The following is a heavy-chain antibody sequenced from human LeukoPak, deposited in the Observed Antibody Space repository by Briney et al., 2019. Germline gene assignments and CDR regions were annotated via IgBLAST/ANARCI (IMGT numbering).Heavy chain of an antibody. D-gene: IGHD6-19*01. J-gene: IGHJ4*02. CDR2: ISAYNGNT. Sequence: ASVKVSCKASGYTFPSYFMHWVRQAPGQGLEWMGWISAYNGNTNYAQKLQGRVTMTTDTSTSTAYMELRSLRSDDTAVYYCARDSPTVADDRALGYWGQGTLVTVSS. CDR3: ARDSPTVADDRALGY. V-gene: IGHV1-18*04. CDR1: GYTFPSYF.